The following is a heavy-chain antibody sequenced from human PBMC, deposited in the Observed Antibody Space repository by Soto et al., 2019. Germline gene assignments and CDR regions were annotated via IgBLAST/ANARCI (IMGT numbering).Heavy chain of an antibody. CDR1: GFSFSTSS. J-gene: IGHJ4*02. CDR3: XXXXXXXXXE. CDR2: ISPSASDT. Sequence: EVQLLESGGDLVQPGGSLRLSCAASGFSFSTSSMAWVRQPPGKGLEWVSAISPSASDTLYADSVKGRFTIFRDNXXXXXXXXXXXXXXXXXXXXXXXXXXXXXXXEWGQGTLVTVSS. V-gene: IGHV3-23*01.